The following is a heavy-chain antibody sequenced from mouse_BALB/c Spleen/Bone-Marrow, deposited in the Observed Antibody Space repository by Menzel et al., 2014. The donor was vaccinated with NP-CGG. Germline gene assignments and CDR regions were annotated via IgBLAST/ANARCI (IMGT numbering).Heavy chain of an antibody. D-gene: IGHD1-3*01. J-gene: IGHJ3*01. CDR3: TKTDNLAWFAY. CDR1: GYAFSSYW. CDR2: IYPGDGDT. V-gene: IGHV1-80*01. Sequence: VQLQQSGAELVRPGASVKISCKASGYAFSSYWMNWVKQRPGQGLEWIGQIYPGDGDTNYNGKFKGKATLTADKSSSTACMQRSSLTSEDSAFYCCTKTDNLAWFAYWGQGTLVTVSA.